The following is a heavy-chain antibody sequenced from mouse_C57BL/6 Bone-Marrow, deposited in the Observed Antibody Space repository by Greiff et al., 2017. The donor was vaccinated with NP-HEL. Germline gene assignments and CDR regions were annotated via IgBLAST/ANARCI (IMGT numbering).Heavy chain of an antibody. CDR1: GYSITSGYY. Sequence: EVQLVESGPGLVKPSQSLSLTCSVTGYSITSGYYWYWIRQFPGNKLEWMGYISYDGSNNYNPSLKNRISITRDTSKNQFFLKLNSVTTEDTATYYCAREVLGGAMDYWDQGTSVTVSS. J-gene: IGHJ4*01. V-gene: IGHV3-6*01. D-gene: IGHD3-3*01. CDR2: ISYDGSN. CDR3: AREVLGGAMDY.